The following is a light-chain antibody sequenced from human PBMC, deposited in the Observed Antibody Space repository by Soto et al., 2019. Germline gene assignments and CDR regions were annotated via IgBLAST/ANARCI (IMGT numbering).Light chain of an antibody. CDR3: QQRSKMPLT. V-gene: IGKV3-11*01. Sequence: EVVMTQSPATLSVSPGERATLSCRASQSVGSNLAWYQQKPGQAPRLLIYDASNRATGIPARFSGTGSETDFTLTISSLEPEDFAIYYCQQRSKMPLTFGHGTKVDIK. J-gene: IGKJ1*01. CDR2: DAS. CDR1: QSVGSN.